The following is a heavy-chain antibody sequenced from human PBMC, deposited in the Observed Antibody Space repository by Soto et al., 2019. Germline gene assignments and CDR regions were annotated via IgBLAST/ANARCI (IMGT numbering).Heavy chain of an antibody. J-gene: IGHJ4*02. V-gene: IGHV5-10-1*01. D-gene: IGHD6-13*01. Sequence: GESLKISCKGSGYSFTSYWISWVRQMPGKGLEWMGRIDPSDSYTNYSPSFQGHVTISADKSISTAYLQWSSLKASDTAMYYCGWIGYSSSWYHYFDYWGQGTLVTVSS. CDR3: GWIGYSSSWYHYFDY. CDR1: GYSFTSYW. CDR2: IDPSDSYT.